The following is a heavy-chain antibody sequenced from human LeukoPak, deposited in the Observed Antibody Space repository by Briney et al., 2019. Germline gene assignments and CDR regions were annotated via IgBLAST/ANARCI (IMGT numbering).Heavy chain of an antibody. J-gene: IGHJ3*01. Sequence: GGSLRLSCAGSGFTFSSHAMNWVRQAPGKGVEWVSTISATGITTYYADSVKGRFSISRDNAKNSLFLQMNSLRAEDTAIYFCARDPYDNGGFGAFDLWGQGTVVTVSS. CDR2: ISATGITT. CDR1: GFTFSSHA. V-gene: IGHV3-23*01. CDR3: ARDPYDNGGFGAFDL. D-gene: IGHD3-22*01.